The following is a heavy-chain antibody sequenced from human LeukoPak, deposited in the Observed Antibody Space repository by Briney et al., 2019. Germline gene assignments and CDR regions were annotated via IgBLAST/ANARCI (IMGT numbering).Heavy chain of an antibody. Sequence: GASLRLSCAASGFTFSSYAMSWVRQSPGKGLEWVSAISGSGGSTYYADSVKGRFTISRDNSKNTLYLQMNSLRAEDTAVYYCAKARGMVRGAIDYWGQGTLVTVSS. D-gene: IGHD3-10*01. CDR1: GFTFSSYA. CDR3: AKARGMVRGAIDY. V-gene: IGHV3-23*01. CDR2: ISGSGGST. J-gene: IGHJ4*02.